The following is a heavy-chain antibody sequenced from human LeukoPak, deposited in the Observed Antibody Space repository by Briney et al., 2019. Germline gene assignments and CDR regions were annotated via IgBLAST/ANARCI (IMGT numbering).Heavy chain of an antibody. CDR2: ISGSGGST. V-gene: IGHV3-23*01. CDR3: AKRLMYSNGWYYFDY. CDR1: GFTFSSHD. J-gene: IGHJ4*02. D-gene: IGHD6-19*01. Sequence: GGSLRLSCTASGFTFSSHDMSWVRQAPGKGLEWVSGISGSGGSTYYADSVKGRFTISRGNSKNTLYLQMNSLRAEDTAVYYCAKRLMYSNGWYYFDYWGQGTLVTVSS.